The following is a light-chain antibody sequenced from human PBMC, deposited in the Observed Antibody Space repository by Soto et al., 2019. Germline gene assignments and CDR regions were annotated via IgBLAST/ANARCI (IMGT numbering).Light chain of an antibody. J-gene: IGKJ1*01. CDR3: QQYQNLWT. CDR2: GAS. Sequence: EIVMTQSPPTLSVSPGERPTLSCRASQSVNSNLAWYQQKPGQAPRLLFYGASTRATGLPARFSGTGSGTEFTLTIGSLQSEDSAVYYCQQYQNLWTFGQGTKVDIK. CDR1: QSVNSN. V-gene: IGKV3-15*01.